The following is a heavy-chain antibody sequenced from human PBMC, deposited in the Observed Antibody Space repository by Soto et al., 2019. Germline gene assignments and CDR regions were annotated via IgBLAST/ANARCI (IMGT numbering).Heavy chain of an antibody. V-gene: IGHV1-18*01. CDR2: ISAYNGNT. D-gene: IGHD3-3*01. J-gene: IGHJ4*02. CDR3: ARGFSEWLSPSFDY. Sequence: QVQLVQSGAEVKKPGASVKVSCKASGYTFTSYGIGWLRQAPGQGPEWMGWISAYNGNTNYAQNLQGRVTMTTDTSTSTTYMELRSLRSDDTAVYYCARGFSEWLSPSFDYWGQGTLVTVSS. CDR1: GYTFTSYG.